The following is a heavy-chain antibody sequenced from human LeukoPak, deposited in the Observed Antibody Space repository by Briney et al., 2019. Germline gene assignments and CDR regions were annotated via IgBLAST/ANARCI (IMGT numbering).Heavy chain of an antibody. CDR1: GFTFSSYA. Sequence: GGSLILSCAASGFTFSSYAMSWVRQAPGKGLEWVSAISGSGGSTYYADSVKGRFTISRNNSKNTLYLQMNSLRAEDTAVYYCASAAGYSSSWYVDYWGQGTLVTVSS. J-gene: IGHJ4*02. D-gene: IGHD6-13*01. CDR2: ISGSGGST. V-gene: IGHV3-23*01. CDR3: ASAAGYSSSWYVDY.